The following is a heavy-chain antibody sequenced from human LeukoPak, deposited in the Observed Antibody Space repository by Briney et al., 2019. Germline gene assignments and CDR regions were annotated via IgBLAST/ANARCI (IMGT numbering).Heavy chain of an antibody. J-gene: IGHJ3*02. V-gene: IGHV1-2*02. CDR1: GYTFTGYY. D-gene: IGHD3-22*01. Sequence: ASVQVSCKASGYTFTGYYMHWVRHAPGQGLEWMGWINPNSGGTNYAQKFQGRVTMTRATSISTAYIELSRLRSDATAVYYCASIGPYYYDSSGSLDAFDIWGQGTMVTVSS. CDR3: ASIGPYYYDSSGSLDAFDI. CDR2: INPNSGGT.